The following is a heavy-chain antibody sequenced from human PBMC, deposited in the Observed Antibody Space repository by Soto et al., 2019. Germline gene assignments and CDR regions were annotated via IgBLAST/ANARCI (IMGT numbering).Heavy chain of an antibody. J-gene: IGHJ5*02. Sequence: SETLSLTCAVYGGSFSGYYWSWIRQPPGKGLEWIGEINHSGGTNYNPSLKSRVTISVDTSKNQFSLKLSSVTAADTAVYYCARGGRYCSSTSCYRHNWFDPWGQGSLVTVSS. CDR3: ARGGRYCSSTSCYRHNWFDP. D-gene: IGHD2-2*01. V-gene: IGHV4-34*01. CDR1: GGSFSGYY. CDR2: INHSGGT.